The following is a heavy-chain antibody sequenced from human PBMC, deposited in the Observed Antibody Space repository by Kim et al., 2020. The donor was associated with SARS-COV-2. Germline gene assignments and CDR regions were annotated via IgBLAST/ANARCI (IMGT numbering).Heavy chain of an antibody. V-gene: IGHV4-39*01. Sequence: SETLSLTCTVSGGSISSSSYYWGWIRQPPGKGLEWIGNIYHSGSTYYNPSLKSRVTISVDTPKNQFSLKLSSVTAADTAIYYCARLEISPPSGSYGFYWYFDLWGRGTLVTVSS. J-gene: IGHJ2*01. D-gene: IGHD5-18*01. CDR2: IYHSGST. CDR1: GGSISSSSYY. CDR3: ARLEISPPSGSYGFYWYFDL.